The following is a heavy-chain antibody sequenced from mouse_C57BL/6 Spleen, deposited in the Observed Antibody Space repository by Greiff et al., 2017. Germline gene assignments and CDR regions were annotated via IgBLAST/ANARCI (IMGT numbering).Heavy chain of an antibody. CDR1: GYSFTGYY. CDR2: INPSTGGT. Sequence: VQLQQSGPELVKPGASVKISCKASGYSFTGYYMNWVKQSPEKSLEWIGEINPSTGGTTYNQKFKAKATLTVDKSSSTAYMQLKSLTSEDSAVYYCARSLTTVPFDYGGQGTTLTVSS. D-gene: IGHD1-1*01. CDR3: ARSLTTVPFDY. J-gene: IGHJ2*01. V-gene: IGHV1-42*01.